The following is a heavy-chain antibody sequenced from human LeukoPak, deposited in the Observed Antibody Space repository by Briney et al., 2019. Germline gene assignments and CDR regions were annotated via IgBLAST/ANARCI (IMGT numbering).Heavy chain of an antibody. J-gene: IGHJ4*02. CDR2: IIPIFGSA. V-gene: IGHV1-69*01. CDR1: GGTFSTYS. Sequence: VASVKVSCKASGGTFSTYSLNWVRQAPGQGLEWMGAIIPIFGSANYAQKFQGRLTITADESTTTVFMELSSLTSEDAAVYYCATEPRVRDGDTPDFDYWGQGTLVTVSS. CDR3: ATEPRVRDGDTPDFDY. D-gene: IGHD5-24*01.